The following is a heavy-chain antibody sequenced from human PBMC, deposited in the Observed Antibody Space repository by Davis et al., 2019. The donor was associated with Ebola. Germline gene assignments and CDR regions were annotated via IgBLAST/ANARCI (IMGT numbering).Heavy chain of an antibody. CDR2: IYYSGST. D-gene: IGHD5-18*01. CDR1: GGSISSYY. J-gene: IGHJ4*02. V-gene: IGHV4-59*01. Sequence: PSETLSLTCTVSGGSISSYYWSWIRQPPGKGLEWIGYIYYSGSTNYNPSLKSRVTISVDTSKNQFSLKLSSVTAADTAVYYCASIQLRVPWTFDYWGQGTLVTVSS. CDR3: ASIQLRVPWTFDY.